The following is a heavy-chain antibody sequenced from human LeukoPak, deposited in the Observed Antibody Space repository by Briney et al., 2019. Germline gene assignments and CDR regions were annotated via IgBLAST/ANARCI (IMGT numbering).Heavy chain of an antibody. Sequence: GGSLRLSCAASGFTFSSYAMSRVRQAPGKGLEWVSAISGSGGSTYYADSVKGRFTISRDNSKNTLYLQMNSLRAEDTAVYYCAKVRAGSYSSFGYWGQGTLVTVSS. V-gene: IGHV3-23*01. D-gene: IGHD3-10*01. CDR3: AKVRAGSYSSFGY. J-gene: IGHJ4*02. CDR1: GFTFSSYA. CDR2: ISGSGGST.